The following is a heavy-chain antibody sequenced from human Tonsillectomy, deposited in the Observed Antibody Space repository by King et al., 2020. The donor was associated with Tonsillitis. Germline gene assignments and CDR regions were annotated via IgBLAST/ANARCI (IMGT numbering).Heavy chain of an antibody. CDR3: ARQNSESSGYYLGAFDI. Sequence: VQLVESGGGLFQPGGSLRLSCAASGFTFSRYWMHWVRQAPGKGLVWVSSIKSDGTSTTYADSMKGRFTISRENAKNTLFLQMNSLRAEDTAVYYCARQNSESSGYYLGAFDIWGQGTMVTVPS. CDR1: GFTFSRYW. J-gene: IGHJ3*02. CDR2: IKSDGTST. D-gene: IGHD3-22*01. V-gene: IGHV3-74*01.